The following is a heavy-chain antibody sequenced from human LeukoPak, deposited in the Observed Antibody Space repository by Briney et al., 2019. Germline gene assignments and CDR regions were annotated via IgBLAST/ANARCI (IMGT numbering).Heavy chain of an antibody. D-gene: IGHD1-26*01. J-gene: IGHJ1*01. Sequence: PGGSLRLSCAASGFTSDVFAMGWDRQAPGKGLEWDSGISWNSGSIGYADSVKGRFTISTDNAKNSLYLQMNSLSAEDTALYYCAKDIESGSHSFGVYFQRWGQGTLVTVSS. CDR2: ISWNSGSI. V-gene: IGHV3-9*02. CDR3: AKDIESGSHSFGVYFQR. CDR1: GFTSDVFA.